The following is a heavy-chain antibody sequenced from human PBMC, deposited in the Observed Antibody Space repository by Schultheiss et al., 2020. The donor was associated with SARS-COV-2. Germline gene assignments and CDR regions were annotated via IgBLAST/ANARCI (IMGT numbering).Heavy chain of an antibody. V-gene: IGHV2-5*08. CDR2: IYWDDDK. CDR3: ARIRDSSSWYWGGFDP. J-gene: IGHJ5*02. D-gene: IGHD6-13*01. CDR1: GFSLSTSGMC. Sequence: SGPTLVQPTQTLTLTCTFSGFSLSTSGMCVSWIRQPPGKALEWLALIYWDDDKRYSPSLKSRLTITKDTSKNQVVLTMTNMDPVDTATYYCARIRDSSSWYWGGFDPWCQGTLVTVSS.